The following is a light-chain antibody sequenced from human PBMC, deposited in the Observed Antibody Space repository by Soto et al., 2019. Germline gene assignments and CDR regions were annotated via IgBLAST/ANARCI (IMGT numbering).Light chain of an antibody. J-gene: IGKJ1*01. CDR2: GES. Sequence: IGMTQSPATLSVSPGERATLSCRASQSVSSSYLAWYQQKPGQAPRLLIYGESSRATGIPDRLSGSGSGTDLNLTISRLEPEDFAVYYCQKYGSSPPTCGQGTKVDIK. V-gene: IGKV3-20*01. CDR1: QSVSSSY. CDR3: QKYGSSPPT.